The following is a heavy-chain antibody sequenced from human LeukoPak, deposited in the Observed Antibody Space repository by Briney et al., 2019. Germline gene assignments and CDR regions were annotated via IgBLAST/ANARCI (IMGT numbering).Heavy chain of an antibody. CDR2: IIPIFGTA. Sequence: ASVKVSCKASGGTFSSYAISWVRQAPGQGLEWMGGIIPIFGTANYAQKFQGRVTITADESTSTAYMELSSLRSEDTAVYYCARDRVDGGKDDYWGQGTLVTVSS. D-gene: IGHD4-23*01. CDR1: GGTFSSYA. V-gene: IGHV1-69*13. CDR3: ARDRVDGGKDDY. J-gene: IGHJ4*02.